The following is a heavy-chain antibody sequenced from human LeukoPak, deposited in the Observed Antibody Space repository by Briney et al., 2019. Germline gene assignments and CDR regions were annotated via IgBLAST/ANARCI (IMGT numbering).Heavy chain of an antibody. CDR1: GFTFSLYG. D-gene: IGHD3-10*01. CDR3: ATTGVRRDNWFDP. J-gene: IGHJ5*02. V-gene: IGHV3-48*01. Sequence: GGSLRLSCAASGFTFSLYGMNWVRQAPGKGLEWVSYISEDTSIIHYADSVKGRFTISRDNAKNSLYLQMSSLRVVDTAVYYCATTGVRRDNWFDPWGQGTLVTVSS. CDR2: ISEDTSII.